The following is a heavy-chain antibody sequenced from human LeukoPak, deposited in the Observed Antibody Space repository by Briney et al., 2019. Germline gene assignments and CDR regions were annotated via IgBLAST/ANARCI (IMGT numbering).Heavy chain of an antibody. J-gene: IGHJ4*02. CDR1: GFTFSSYS. D-gene: IGHD1-26*01. CDR2: ISSSGRSI. CDR3: GREIPSGSYAPDY. V-gene: IGHV3-21*05. Sequence: PGGSLRLSCAASGFTFSSYSMNWVRQAPGKGLEWVSYISSSGRSILYADSVKGRFTVSRDNAKNSLYLQMNNLRAEDPAVYYCGREIPSGSYAPDYWGQGILVIVSS.